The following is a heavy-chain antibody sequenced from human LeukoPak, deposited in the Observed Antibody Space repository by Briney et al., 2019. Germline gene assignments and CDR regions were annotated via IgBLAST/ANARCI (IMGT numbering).Heavy chain of an antibody. D-gene: IGHD3-22*01. V-gene: IGHV3-33*08. CDR2: IWYDGSNK. J-gene: IGHJ3*02. CDR3: ARNYYYYDSSENAFDI. CDR1: GFTFSSYS. Sequence: GGSLRLSCAASGFTFSSYSMNWVRQAPGKGLEWVAVIWYDGSNKYYADSVKGRFTISRDNSKNTLYLQMNSLRAEDTAVYYCARNYYYYDSSENAFDIWGQGTMVTVSS.